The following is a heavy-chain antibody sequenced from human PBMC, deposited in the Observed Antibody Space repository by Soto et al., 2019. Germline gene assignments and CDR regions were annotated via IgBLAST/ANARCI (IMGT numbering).Heavy chain of an antibody. V-gene: IGHV1-2*02. CDR2: INAHSGGT. CDR1: GFSFTGYY. D-gene: IGHD6-6*01. J-gene: IGHJ5*02. CDR3: AKDLTRQLAYWLDP. Sequence: ASMKVSFKASGFSFTGYYIHWLRQAPGQGLEWMGWINAHSGGTEYAQKFQGRVTLTRDTSIATAYLTLTSLTSDDTALYYCAKDLTRQLAYWLDPWGQGTQVTVSS.